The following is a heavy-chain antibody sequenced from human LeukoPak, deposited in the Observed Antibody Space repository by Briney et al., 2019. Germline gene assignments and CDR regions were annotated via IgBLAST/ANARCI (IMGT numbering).Heavy chain of an antibody. V-gene: IGHV3-33*01. CDR2: IWYDGSNK. CDR3: ARTPGGCSGGSYYSGSFDY. Sequence: PGGSLRLSCAASGFTFSSYGMHWVRQAPGKGLEWVAVIWYDGSNKYYADSVKGRFTISRDNSKNTLYLQMNSLRAEDTAVYYCARTPGGCSGGSYYSGSFDYWGQGTLVTVSS. CDR1: GFTFSSYG. J-gene: IGHJ4*02. D-gene: IGHD2-15*01.